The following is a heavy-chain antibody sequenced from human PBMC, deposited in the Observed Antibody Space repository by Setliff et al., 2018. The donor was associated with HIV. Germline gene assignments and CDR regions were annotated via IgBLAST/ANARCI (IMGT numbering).Heavy chain of an antibody. Sequence: GGSLRLSCAASGFSFSRYWMSWVRQAPGKGLEWVASIDHFGSEENFVDSVRGRFTVSRDNTKNSLHLQLDSLSAEDAAVYFCARDGHLYGQPFDYWGQGALVTVSS. CDR3: ARDGHLYGQPFDY. CDR1: GFSFSRYW. J-gene: IGHJ4*02. CDR2: IDHFGSEE. D-gene: IGHD3-10*01. V-gene: IGHV3-7*05.